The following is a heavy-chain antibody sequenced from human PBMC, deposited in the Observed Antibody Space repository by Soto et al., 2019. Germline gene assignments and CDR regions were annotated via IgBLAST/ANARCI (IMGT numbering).Heavy chain of an antibody. CDR1: GFTFSSHG. CDR3: ARWGDNKVFDY. Sequence: QVQLVESGGGVVQPGRSLRLSCGASGFTFSSHGMHWVRQAPGKGLEWVAVIWYDGTNKYYAESVKGRFTISRDNSRNTVSLQMNSLRVEDTAVYYCARWGDNKVFDYWGQGTLVSVSS. V-gene: IGHV3-33*01. CDR2: IWYDGTNK. J-gene: IGHJ4*02. D-gene: IGHD3-10*01.